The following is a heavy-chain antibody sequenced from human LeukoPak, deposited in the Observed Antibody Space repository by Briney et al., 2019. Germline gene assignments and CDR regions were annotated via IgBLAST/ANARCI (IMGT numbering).Heavy chain of an antibody. D-gene: IGHD4-17*01. CDR1: GGSISSYY. V-gene: IGHV4-4*07. CDR2: IYTSGST. J-gene: IGHJ3*02. CDR3: ARDTVLGASGGAFDI. Sequence: SETLSRTFTVAGGSISSYYWSWSRQPAGKGLEWIGRIYTSGSTNYNPSLKSRVTMSVDTSKNQFSLKLSSVTAADTAVYYCARDTVLGASGGAFDIWGQGTMVTVSS.